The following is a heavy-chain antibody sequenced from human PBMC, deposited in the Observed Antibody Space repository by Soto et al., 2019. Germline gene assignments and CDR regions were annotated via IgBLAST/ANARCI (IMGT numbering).Heavy chain of an antibody. CDR2: IYWDDDE. CDR1: GLRLITKKVG. V-gene: IGHV2-5*02. Sequence: GSLPTLVSNTVTLRLTCNFAGLRLITKKVGVGWIRQPPGKGLEWLALIYWDDDERYSPSLKNRLSITKDTSKSQVVLTMTNMDPVDTATYYCAHSRMDVWGKGTTVPVSS. J-gene: IGHJ6*04. CDR3: AHSRMDV.